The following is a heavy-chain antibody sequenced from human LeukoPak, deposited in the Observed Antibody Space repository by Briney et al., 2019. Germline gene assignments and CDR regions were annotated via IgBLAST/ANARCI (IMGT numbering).Heavy chain of an antibody. CDR2: IYYSGST. J-gene: IGHJ4*02. CDR1: GGSISSYY. D-gene: IGHD3-22*01. Sequence: SETLSLTCTVSGGSISSYYWSWIRQPPGKGLEWIGYIYYSGSTNYNPSLKSRVTISVDTSKNQFSLKLSSVTAADTAEYYCARGHYYYDTPAASFDYWGQGTLVTVSS. V-gene: IGHV4-59*01. CDR3: ARGHYYYDTPAASFDY.